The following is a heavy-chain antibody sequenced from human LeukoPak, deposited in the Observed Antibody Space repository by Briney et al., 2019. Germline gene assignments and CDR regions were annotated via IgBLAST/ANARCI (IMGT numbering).Heavy chain of an antibody. CDR1: GFTFSSYA. V-gene: IGHV3-23*01. D-gene: IGHD2-2*01. CDR3: AKGPAATEGWFDP. J-gene: IGHJ5*02. CDR2: MSGSGDTT. Sequence: GGSLRLSCAAYGFTFSSYAMSWVRQAPGEGLNWVSSMSGSGDTTYYADSVKGRFTISRDNSKNTLYLQLNSLRVDDTAVYYCAKGPAATEGWFDPWGQGTLVTVPS.